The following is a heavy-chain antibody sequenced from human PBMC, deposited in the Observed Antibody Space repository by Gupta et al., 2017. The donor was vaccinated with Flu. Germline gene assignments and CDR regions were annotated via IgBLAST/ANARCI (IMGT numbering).Heavy chain of an antibody. D-gene: IGHD5-24*01. Sequence: QEQVVESGGGVVQTGRSLRLSCAASGFSVSNYGMHWVRQAPGKGLEWVAVTSYDGSSKDYADSVKGRFTISRDNSKNTLYLQMNSLRTEDTAVYHCAKDWKWNYNNYGMNVWGQGTTVTVSS. V-gene: IGHV3-30*18. CDR2: TSYDGSSK. J-gene: IGHJ6*02. CDR1: GFSVSNYG. CDR3: AKDWKWNYNNYGMNV.